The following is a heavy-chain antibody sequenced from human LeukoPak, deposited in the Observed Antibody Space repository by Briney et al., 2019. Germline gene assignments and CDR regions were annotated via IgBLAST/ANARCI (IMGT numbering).Heavy chain of an antibody. D-gene: IGHD2-15*01. CDR1: GYSISSGYY. Sequence: KPSETLSLTCAVSGYSISSGYYWGWIRQPPGKGLEWIGSIYHSGSTYYNPSLKSRVTISVDTSKNQFSLKLSSVTAADTAVYYCARVGYCSGGSCYLSYWYFDLWGRGTLVTVSS. J-gene: IGHJ2*01. CDR3: ARVGYCSGGSCYLSYWYFDL. V-gene: IGHV4-38-2*01. CDR2: IYHSGST.